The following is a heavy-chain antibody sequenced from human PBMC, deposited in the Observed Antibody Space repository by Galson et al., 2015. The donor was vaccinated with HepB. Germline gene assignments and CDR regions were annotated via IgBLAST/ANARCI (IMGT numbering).Heavy chain of an antibody. CDR1: GYTFTSYY. J-gene: IGHJ6*02. CDR2: INPSGGST. CDR3: AKERRYSGYEGGHYGMDV. D-gene: IGHD5-12*01. V-gene: IGHV1-46*01. Sequence: SVKVSCKASGYTFTSYYMHWVRQAPGQGLEWMGIINPSGGSTSYAQKFQGRVTMTRDTSTSTVYMELSSLRSEDTAVYYCAKERRYSGYEGGHYGMDVWGQGTTVTVSS.